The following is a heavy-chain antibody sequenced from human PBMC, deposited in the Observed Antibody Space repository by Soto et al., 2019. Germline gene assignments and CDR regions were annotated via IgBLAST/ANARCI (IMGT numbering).Heavy chain of an antibody. J-gene: IGHJ4*02. Sequence: SETLSLTCTVSGGSISSGGYYWSWIRQHPGKGLEWIGYIYYSGSTYYNPSLKSRVTISVDTSKNQFSLKLSSVTAADTAVYYCARGPFFRGYDGSYYWGQGTLVTVSS. V-gene: IGHV4-31*03. CDR2: IYYSGST. D-gene: IGHD5-12*01. CDR1: GGSISSGGYY. CDR3: ARGPFFRGYDGSYY.